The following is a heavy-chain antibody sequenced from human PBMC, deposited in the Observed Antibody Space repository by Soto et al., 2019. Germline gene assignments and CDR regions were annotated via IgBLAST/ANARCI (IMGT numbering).Heavy chain of an antibody. D-gene: IGHD6-19*01. CDR3: ESNRSGWHRFDY. CDR2: IYYSGST. CDR1: GGSISSNSYY. J-gene: IGHJ4*02. V-gene: IGHV4-39*01. Sequence: SETLSLTCTVSGGSISSNSYYWGWIRQSPGKGLEWIGSIYYSGSTYYSPSLNSRVTISVDTSNNQFSLKLTSVTAADTAVYYCESNRSGWHRFDYWGQGTLVTVSS.